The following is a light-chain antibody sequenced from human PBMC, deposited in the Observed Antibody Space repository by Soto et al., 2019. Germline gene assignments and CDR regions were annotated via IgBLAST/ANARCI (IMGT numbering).Light chain of an antibody. CDR3: AAWDDSLSGVV. CDR2: RNN. V-gene: IGLV1-47*01. Sequence: QAVVTQPPSASGTPGQRVTISCSGTSSNIGNNYVCWYQHLPGTAPKLLIYRNNQRPSGVPDRFSGSKSGTSASLAISGLRSDDEADYYCAAWDDSLSGVVFGGGTKLTVL. CDR1: SSNIGNNY. J-gene: IGLJ2*01.